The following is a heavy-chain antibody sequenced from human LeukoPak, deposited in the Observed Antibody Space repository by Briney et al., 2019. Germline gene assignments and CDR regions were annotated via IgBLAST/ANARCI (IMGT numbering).Heavy chain of an antibody. CDR3: AKGSSNVRPYYFDF. J-gene: IGHJ4*02. Sequence: PGGSLRLSCAASGFTFSTYAMSWVRHAPGKGLEWVSASNGYDTYYADSVKGRFTISKDNSKNTLYLQMNSLRAEDSAIYYCAKGSSNVRPYYFDFWGPGSLVTVSS. D-gene: IGHD3-10*01. V-gene: IGHV3-23*01. CDR1: GFTFSTYA. CDR2: SNGYDT.